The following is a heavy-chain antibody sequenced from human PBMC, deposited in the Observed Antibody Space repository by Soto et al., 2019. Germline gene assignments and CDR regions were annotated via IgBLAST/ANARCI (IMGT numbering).Heavy chain of an antibody. V-gene: IGHV3-33*01. J-gene: IGHJ4*02. D-gene: IGHD3-10*01. CDR2: IWYDGSNK. CDR1: GFTFSSYG. Sequence: QVQLVESGGGVVQPGRSLRLSCAASGFTFSSYGMHWVRQAPGKGLEWVAVIWYDGSNKYYADSVKGRFTISRDNSKNTLYLQMNSLRAEDTAVYYCARESALTYGSGSYLVSWGQGTLVTVSS. CDR3: ARESALTYGSGSYLVS.